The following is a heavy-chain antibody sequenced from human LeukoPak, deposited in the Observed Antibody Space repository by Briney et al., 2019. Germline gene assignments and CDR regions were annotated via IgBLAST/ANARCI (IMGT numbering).Heavy chain of an antibody. J-gene: IGHJ6*02. CDR3: ARDRYRQWLAPPNYYGMDV. Sequence: ASVKVSCKASGYTFTSYGISWVRQASGQGLEWMGWISAYNGNTNYAQKLQGRVTMTTDTSTSTAYMELRSLRSDDTAVYYCARDRYRQWLAPPNYYGMDVWGQGTTVTVSS. V-gene: IGHV1-18*01. D-gene: IGHD6-19*01. CDR2: ISAYNGNT. CDR1: GYTFTSYG.